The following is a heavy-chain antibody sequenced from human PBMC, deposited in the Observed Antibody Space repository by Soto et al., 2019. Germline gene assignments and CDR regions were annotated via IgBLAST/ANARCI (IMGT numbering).Heavy chain of an antibody. CDR1: GGSISSGGYS. CDR3: ARQSPTRTFSSSSAINWFDP. CDR2: IYHSGST. V-gene: IGHV4-30-2*01. J-gene: IGHJ5*02. Sequence: PSETLSLTCAVSGGSISSGGYSWSWIRQPPGKGLEWIGYIYHSGSTYYNPSLKSRVTISVDRSKNQFSLKLSSVTAADTAVYYCARQSPTRTFSSSSAINWFDPWGQGTLVTVSS. D-gene: IGHD6-13*01.